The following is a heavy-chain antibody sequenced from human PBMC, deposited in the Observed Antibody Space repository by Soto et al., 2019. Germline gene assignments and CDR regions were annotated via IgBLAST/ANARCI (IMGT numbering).Heavy chain of an antibody. Sequence: GASVKVSCKASGYTFTSYGISWVRQAPGQGLEWMGWISAYNGNANYAQKLQGRVTMTADTSTSTAYMELRSLRSDDTAVYYCAIGIDGSGSYYSYMDVWGKGTTVTVSS. CDR3: AIGIDGSGSYYSYMDV. D-gene: IGHD3-10*01. CDR1: GYTFTSYG. V-gene: IGHV1-18*01. J-gene: IGHJ6*03. CDR2: ISAYNGNA.